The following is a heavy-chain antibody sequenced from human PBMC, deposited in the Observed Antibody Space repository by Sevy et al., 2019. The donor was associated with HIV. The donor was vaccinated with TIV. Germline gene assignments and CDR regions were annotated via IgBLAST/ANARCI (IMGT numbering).Heavy chain of an antibody. CDR1: GGSISSSSYY. CDR2: IYYSGST. D-gene: IGHD3-10*01. Sequence: SETLSLTCTVSGGSISSSSYYWGWIRQPPGKGLEWIGSIYYSGSTYYNPSLKSRVTISVDTSKNQFSLKLSSVTAADTAVYYCRGYGSGSYYNIYYYYGMDVWGPGTTVTVSS. V-gene: IGHV4-39*01. CDR3: RGYGSGSYYNIYYYYGMDV. J-gene: IGHJ6*02.